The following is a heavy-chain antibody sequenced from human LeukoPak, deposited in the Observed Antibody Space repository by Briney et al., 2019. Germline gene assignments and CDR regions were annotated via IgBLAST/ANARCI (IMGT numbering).Heavy chain of an antibody. Sequence: SETLSLTCTVSGGSISSYYWSWIRQPPKKGLEWIGYVYYSGATIYNPSLKGRVTISVDTSKNQFSLKLSSVTAADTAVYYCARDRYGGNSPMDVWGQGTTVSVSS. CDR2: VYYSGAT. CDR3: ARDRYGGNSPMDV. V-gene: IGHV4-59*01. J-gene: IGHJ6*02. D-gene: IGHD4-23*01. CDR1: GGSISSYY.